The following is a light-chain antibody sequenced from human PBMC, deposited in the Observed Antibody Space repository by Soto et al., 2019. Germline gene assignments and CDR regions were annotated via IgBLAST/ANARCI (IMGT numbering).Light chain of an antibody. CDR3: QSYDSGLPWV. Sequence: QSVLTQPPSVSGAPGQRVTIFCTGTSSNIGAGYDVPWYQQLPGTVPKLLIYGSNNRPSGVPDRFSGSKSGTSASLAITGLQADDEATYYCQSYDSGLPWVFGGGTQLTVL. J-gene: IGLJ3*02. CDR2: GSN. V-gene: IGLV1-40*01. CDR1: SSNIGAGYD.